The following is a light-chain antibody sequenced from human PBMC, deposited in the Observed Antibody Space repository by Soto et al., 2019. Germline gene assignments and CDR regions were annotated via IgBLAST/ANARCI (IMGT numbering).Light chain of an antibody. CDR2: DAS. Sequence: DDQVAQSPSALCASRGDRVTFTCLASQSISFWLAWYQQKPGKAPKLLLSDASTLQSGVPSRFSGSRSGTDFTLTIRRLHPDDFATYYCQQYNTFPWTFGQGTKVDI. CDR1: QSISFW. J-gene: IGKJ1*01. CDR3: QQYNTFPWT. V-gene: IGKV1-5*01.